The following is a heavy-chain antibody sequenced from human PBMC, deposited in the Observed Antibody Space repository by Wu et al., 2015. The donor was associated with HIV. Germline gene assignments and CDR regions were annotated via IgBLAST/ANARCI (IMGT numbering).Heavy chain of an antibody. CDR1: GGSISSYY. J-gene: IGHJ4*02. V-gene: IGHV4-59*12. D-gene: IGHD3-22*01. Sequence: QVQLQESGPGLVKPSETLSLTCTVSGGSISSYYWSWIRQPPGKGLEWIGYIYYSGSTNYNPSLKSRVTISVDTSKNQFSLKLRSVTAADTAVYFCARGLFGNYYDSSGYHYWGQGTLVTVSS. CDR3: ARGLFGNYYDSSGYHY. CDR2: IYYSGST.